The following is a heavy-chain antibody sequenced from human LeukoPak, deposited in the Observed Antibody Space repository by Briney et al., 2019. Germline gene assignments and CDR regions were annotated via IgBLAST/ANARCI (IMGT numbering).Heavy chain of an antibody. CDR1: GFTFDDYG. J-gene: IGHJ4*02. CDR3: ARVKTGTNSFDY. Sequence: PGGSLRLSCAASGFTFDDYGMSWVRQAPGKGLEWVSGINWNGGSTGYADSVKGRFTISRDNAKNSLYLQMNSLRAEDTALYHCARVKTGTNSFDYWGQGTLVTVSS. CDR2: INWNGGST. D-gene: IGHD1-1*01. V-gene: IGHV3-20*01.